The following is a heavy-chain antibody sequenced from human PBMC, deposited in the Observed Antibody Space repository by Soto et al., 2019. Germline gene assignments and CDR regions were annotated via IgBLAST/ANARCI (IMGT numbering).Heavy chain of an antibody. V-gene: IGHV3-23*01. J-gene: IGHJ4*02. D-gene: IGHD3-10*01. Sequence: EVQLLESGGDLVQPGGSLRLSCTASGFTFSNYAMSWVRQAPGKGLEWVSTINGSDGSTYYADTVKGRFTISRDNSKNTLFLQMNSLRAEDTALYYCAKKYHYASGTYSYDFDCWGQGTLVTVSS. CDR1: GFTFSNYA. CDR3: AKKYHYASGTYSYDFDC. CDR2: INGSDGST.